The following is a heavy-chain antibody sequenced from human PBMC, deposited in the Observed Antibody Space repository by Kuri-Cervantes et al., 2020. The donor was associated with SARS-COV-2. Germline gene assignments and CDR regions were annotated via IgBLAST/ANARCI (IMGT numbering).Heavy chain of an antibody. V-gene: IGHV1-2*02. CDR2: INPNSGGT. CDR1: GGTFSSYA. D-gene: IGHD3-10*01. Sequence: ASVKVSCKASGGTFSSYAISWVRQAPGQGLEWMGWINPNSGGTNYAQKFQGRVTMTRDTSISTAYMELSRLRSDDTAVYYCARANDMVSYFDYWGQGTPVTVSS. J-gene: IGHJ4*02. CDR3: ARANDMVSYFDY.